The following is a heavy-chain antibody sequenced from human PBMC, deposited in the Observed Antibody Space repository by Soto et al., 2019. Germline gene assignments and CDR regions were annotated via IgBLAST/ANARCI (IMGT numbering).Heavy chain of an antibody. CDR2: ISSSSTYI. CDR3: ARDGGGWNYFDY. J-gene: IGHJ4*02. D-gene: IGHD6-19*01. V-gene: IGHV3-21*01. Sequence: GGSLRLSCAASGFTFSSYSMNWVRQAPGKGLQWVSSISSSSTYIYYADSVKGRFTISRDNAKNSLYLQMNSLRAEDTAVYYCARDGGGWNYFDYWGQGTLVTVSS. CDR1: GFTFSSYS.